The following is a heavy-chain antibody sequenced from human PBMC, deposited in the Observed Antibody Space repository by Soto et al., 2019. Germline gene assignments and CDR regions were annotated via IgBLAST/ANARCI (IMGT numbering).Heavy chain of an antibody. Sequence: SETLSLTCAVSCGSIISGGYSWSWIRQPPGKGLEWIGYIYHSGSTYYNPSLKSRVTISVDRSKNQFSLRLSSVTAADTAVYYCARGGTMVRGVTNWFDPWGQGTLVTVSS. CDR1: CGSIISGGYS. J-gene: IGHJ5*02. CDR2: IYHSGST. CDR3: ARGGTMVRGVTNWFDP. V-gene: IGHV4-30-2*01. D-gene: IGHD3-10*01.